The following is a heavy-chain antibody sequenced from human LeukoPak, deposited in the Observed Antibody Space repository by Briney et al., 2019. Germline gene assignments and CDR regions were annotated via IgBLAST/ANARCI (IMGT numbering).Heavy chain of an antibody. J-gene: IGHJ4*02. CDR3: AKEGQWLGSFFDY. CDR1: GFTFSSYA. D-gene: IGHD6-19*01. CDR2: ISGSGGST. Sequence: GGSLRLSCAASGFTFSSYAMSWVRQAPGKGLEWVSAISGSGGSTYNADSVKGRFTISRDNSKNTLYLQMNSLRAEATAVYYCAKEGQWLGSFFDYWGQGTLVTVSS. V-gene: IGHV3-23*01.